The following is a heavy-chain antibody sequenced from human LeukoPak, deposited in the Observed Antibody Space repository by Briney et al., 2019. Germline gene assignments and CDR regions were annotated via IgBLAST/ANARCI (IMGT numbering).Heavy chain of an antibody. CDR2: IYPGDSDT. J-gene: IGHJ6*03. V-gene: IGHV5-51*01. Sequence: GESLKTSCKGSGYSFTSYWIGWVRQMPGKGLEWMGIIYPGDSDTRYSPSFQGQVTISADKSISTAYLQWSSLKASDTAMYYCARCLYYYGSGSYYQTTYYYMDVWGKGTTVTVSS. CDR1: GYSFTSYW. CDR3: ARCLYYYGSGSYYQTTYYYMDV. D-gene: IGHD3-10*01.